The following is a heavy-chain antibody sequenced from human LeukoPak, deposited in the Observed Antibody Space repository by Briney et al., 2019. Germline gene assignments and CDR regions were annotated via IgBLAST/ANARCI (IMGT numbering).Heavy chain of an antibody. CDR1: GFTFSSYA. CDR2: ISYDGSNK. V-gene: IGHV3-30-3*01. J-gene: IGHJ3*02. CDR3: AREGPTMIVVVNPGAFDI. Sequence: GGSLRLSCAASGFTFSSYAMHWVRQAPGKGLEGVAVISYDGSNKYYADSVKGRFTISRDNSKNTLYLQMNSLRAEDTAVYYCAREGPTMIVVVNPGAFDIWGQGTMVTVSS. D-gene: IGHD3-22*01.